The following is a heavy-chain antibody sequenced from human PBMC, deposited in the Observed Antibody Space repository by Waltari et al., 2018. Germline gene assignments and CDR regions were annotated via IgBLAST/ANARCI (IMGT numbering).Heavy chain of an antibody. CDR1: GFTFSSYA. J-gene: IGHJ4*02. V-gene: IGHV3-23*04. D-gene: IGHD2-21*01. Sequence: EVQLVESGGGLVQPGGSLRLSCAASGFTFSSYAMSWVRQAPGKGLEWVSAISGSGGSTYYADSVKGRFTISRDNTKNTLYLQMNSLRAEDTAVYYCATLRVHIVVVRGAVDYWGQGTLVTVSS. CDR2: ISGSGGST. CDR3: ATLRVHIVVVRGAVDY.